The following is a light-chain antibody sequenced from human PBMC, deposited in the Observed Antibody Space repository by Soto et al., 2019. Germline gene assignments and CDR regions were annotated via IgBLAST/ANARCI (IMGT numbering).Light chain of an antibody. J-gene: IGLJ2*01. V-gene: IGLV2-23*01. Sequence: SVLTQPASVSGSPGQSITISCTGTSSDVGSYNLVSWHQQHPGKAPKLMIYEGSKRPSGVSHRFSGSKSGNTASLTISGLQAEDEADYYCCSYAVGSTLVYGGGTKLTVL. CDR3: CSYAVGSTLV. CDR1: SSDVGSYNL. CDR2: EGS.